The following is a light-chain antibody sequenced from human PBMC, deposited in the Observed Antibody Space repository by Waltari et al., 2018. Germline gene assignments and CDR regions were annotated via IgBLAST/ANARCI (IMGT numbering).Light chain of an antibody. V-gene: IGLV3-19*01. Sequence: SSELTQDPAVSVALGQTVRFTCQGDSLSTSYASWYQLKPGQAPVLVIYGKDKRPSGIPDRISGYSSGTTSSLTITGAQAEDEADYYCSSRNGRANQVVFAGGTKVTVL. J-gene: IGLJ3*02. CDR3: SSRNGRANQVV. CDR1: SLSTSY. CDR2: GKD.